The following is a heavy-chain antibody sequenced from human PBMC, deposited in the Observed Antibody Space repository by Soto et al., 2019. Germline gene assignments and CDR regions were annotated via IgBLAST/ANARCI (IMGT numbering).Heavy chain of an antibody. V-gene: IGHV1-69*13. CDR3: ASRAYYDILTGPQYGMDV. J-gene: IGHJ6*02. D-gene: IGHD3-9*01. CDR2: IIPIFGTA. CDR1: GGTFSSYA. Sequence: WASVKVSCKASGGTFSSYAISWVRQAPGQGLEWMGGIIPIFGTANYAQKFQGRVTITADESTSTAYMELSSLRSEDTAVYYCASRAYYDILTGPQYGMDVWGQGPTVTVAS.